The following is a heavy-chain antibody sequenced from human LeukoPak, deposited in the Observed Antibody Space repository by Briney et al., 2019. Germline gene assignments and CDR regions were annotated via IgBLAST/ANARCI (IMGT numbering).Heavy chain of an antibody. V-gene: IGHV3-23*01. Sequence: GGSLRLSCAASGFTFSSYAMSWVRQAPGKGLEWVSAISGSGGSTYYADSVKGRFTISRDNSKNTLYLQMNSLRAEDTAVYYCARGRVTYSGYDFPYYFDYWGQGTLVTVSS. J-gene: IGHJ4*02. CDR2: ISGSGGST. CDR1: GFTFSSYA. D-gene: IGHD5-12*01. CDR3: ARGRVTYSGYDFPYYFDY.